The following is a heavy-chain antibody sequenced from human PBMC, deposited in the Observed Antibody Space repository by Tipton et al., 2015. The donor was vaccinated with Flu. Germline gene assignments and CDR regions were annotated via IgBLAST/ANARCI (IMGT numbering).Heavy chain of an antibody. Sequence: TLSLTCNVSGDSISTGSHYWNWIRQPAGKGLEWIGRIYTSGSTTYNPSLKSRVTISLDTPKNQFSLKVTSVTAADTAVYYCASKVANWGVWEPLDYWGQGTLVTVSS. J-gene: IGHJ4*02. D-gene: IGHD7-27*01. CDR2: IYTSGST. CDR3: ASKVANWGVWEPLDY. V-gene: IGHV4-61*02. CDR1: GDSISTGSHY.